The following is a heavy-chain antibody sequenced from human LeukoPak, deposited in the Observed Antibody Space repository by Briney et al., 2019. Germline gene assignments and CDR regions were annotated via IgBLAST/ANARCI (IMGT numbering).Heavy chain of an antibody. D-gene: IGHD2-2*01. CDR2: INTNTGNP. J-gene: IGHJ3*02. CDR3: AREPYIYCSSTSCHDAFDI. V-gene: IGHV7-4-1*02. CDR1: GYTFTSYA. Sequence: ASVKVSCKASGYTFTSYATNWVRQAPGQGLEWMGWINTNTGNPTYAQGFTGRFVFSLDTSVSTAYLQISSLKAEDTAVYYCAREPYIYCSSTSCHDAFDIWGQGTMVTVSS.